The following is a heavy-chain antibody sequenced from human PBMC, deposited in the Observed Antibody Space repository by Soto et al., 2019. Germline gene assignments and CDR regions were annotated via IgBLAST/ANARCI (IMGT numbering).Heavy chain of an antibody. Sequence: GGSLRLSCAASGFTFSSYAMHWVRQAPGKGLEWVAVISYDGSNKYYADSVKGRFTISRDNSKNTLYLQMNSLRAGDTAVYYCARELTPARKGSDYYYYGMDVWGQGTTVTVSS. CDR2: ISYDGSNK. CDR1: GFTFSSYA. CDR3: ARELTPARKGSDYYYYGMDV. J-gene: IGHJ6*02. V-gene: IGHV3-30-3*01.